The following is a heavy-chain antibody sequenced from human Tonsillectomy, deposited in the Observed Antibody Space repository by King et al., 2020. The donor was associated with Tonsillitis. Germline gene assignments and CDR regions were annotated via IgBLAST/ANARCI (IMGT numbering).Heavy chain of an antibody. V-gene: IGHV4-59*01. CDR3: ARDGGNYGGNSWAN. J-gene: IGHJ4*02. CDR2: VHFSGST. CDR1: GGSISGYS. Sequence: QLQESGPGLVKPSETLSLSCTVSGGSISGYSWSWIRQYPGGGLEWIGFVHFSGSTNYRSSLKSRVTMSVDMSKNQFSLKLTSVTAADTAVYYCARDGGNYGGNSWANWGQGTLVTVSS. D-gene: IGHD4-23*01.